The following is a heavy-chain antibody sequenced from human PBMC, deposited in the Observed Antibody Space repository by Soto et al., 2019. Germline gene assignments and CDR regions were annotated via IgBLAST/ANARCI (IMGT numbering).Heavy chain of an antibody. D-gene: IGHD1-26*01. Sequence: GGSLRLSCVGSGFTFSNYGMHWVRQPPGKGLEWVALISDDGDKRYYADSVRGRLIISRDNSKDTLYLQMNSLGPDDTAVYFCAKARVRIVGANSFDYWGQGTPVTVSS. V-gene: IGHV3-30*18. CDR3: AKARVRIVGANSFDY. CDR2: ISDDGDKR. J-gene: IGHJ4*02. CDR1: GFTFSNYG.